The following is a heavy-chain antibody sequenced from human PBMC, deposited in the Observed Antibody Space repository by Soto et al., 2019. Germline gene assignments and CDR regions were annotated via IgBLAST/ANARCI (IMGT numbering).Heavy chain of an antibody. V-gene: IGHV4-59*08. J-gene: IGHJ4*02. D-gene: IGHD2-15*01. Sequence: SETLSLTCTVSGDSIRSAYWSWIRQPPGKGLEWIGYIYYSGSTNYHPSLKSRVSISADTSKNQVSLTVNYVTAADTAVYFCARGTGSGGSRYWGQGTLVTVSS. CDR2: IYYSGST. CDR1: GDSIRSAY. CDR3: ARGTGSGGSRY.